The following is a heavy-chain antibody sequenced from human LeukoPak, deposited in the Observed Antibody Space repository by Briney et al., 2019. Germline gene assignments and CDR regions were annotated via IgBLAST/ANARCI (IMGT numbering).Heavy chain of an antibody. Sequence: PGGSLRLSCAASGFTFSNAWMSWVRQAPGKGLEWVSSISSSSSYIYYADSVKGRFAISRDNAKNSLYLQMNSLRAEDTAVYYCARDYGSSTSCYTDWGQGTLVTVSS. CDR1: GFTFSNAW. V-gene: IGHV3-21*01. D-gene: IGHD2-2*02. J-gene: IGHJ4*02. CDR2: ISSSSSYI. CDR3: ARDYGSSTSCYTD.